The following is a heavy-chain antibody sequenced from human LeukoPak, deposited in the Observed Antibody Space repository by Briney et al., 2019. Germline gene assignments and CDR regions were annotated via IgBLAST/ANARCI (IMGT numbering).Heavy chain of an antibody. Sequence: PSETLSLTCSVSGGSISSSSYYWGWIRQPPGKGLEWIGSIYYSGNTHYNPSLKSRVTISVDTSKNQFSLKLSSVTAADTAAFYCARQGIAVAANWFDPWGQGTLVTVSS. CDR2: IYYSGNT. J-gene: IGHJ5*02. V-gene: IGHV4-39*01. D-gene: IGHD6-19*01. CDR3: ARQGIAVAANWFDP. CDR1: GGSISSSSYY.